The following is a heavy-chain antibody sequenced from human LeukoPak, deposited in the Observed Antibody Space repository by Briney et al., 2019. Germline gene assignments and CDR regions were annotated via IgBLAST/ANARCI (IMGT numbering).Heavy chain of an antibody. CDR1: GGTFSSYA. Sequence: SVKVSCKASGGTFSSYAISWVRQAPGQGLEWMGRIIPIFGTANYAQKFQGRVTMTRKTSISTAYMELSSLRSEDTAVYYCARNYDFWSGYSTDAFDIWGQGTMVTVSS. D-gene: IGHD3-3*01. CDR2: IIPIFGTA. J-gene: IGHJ3*02. V-gene: IGHV1-69*05. CDR3: ARNYDFWSGYSTDAFDI.